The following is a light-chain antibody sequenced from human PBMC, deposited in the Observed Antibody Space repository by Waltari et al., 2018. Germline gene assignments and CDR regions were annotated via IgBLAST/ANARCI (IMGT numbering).Light chain of an antibody. CDR1: GIRSYY. V-gene: IGLV3-19*01. J-gene: IGLJ2*01. CDR3: NSRDNNDNHVI. Sequence: SSELTQDPAVSVALGQTVRITCQGDGIRSYYASWYQQKPGQAPLLVVYGKNKRPSGIPDRFSGSSSGNTATLTITGAQAEDEADYYCNSRDNNDNHVIFGGGTKLTVL. CDR2: GKN.